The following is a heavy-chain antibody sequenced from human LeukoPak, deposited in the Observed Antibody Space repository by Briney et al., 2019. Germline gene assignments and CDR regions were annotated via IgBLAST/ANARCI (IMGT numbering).Heavy chain of an antibody. D-gene: IGHD6-19*01. J-gene: IGHJ4*02. CDR2: IVVGSGNT. CDR3: AAGLAVAGTEPFDY. V-gene: IGHV1-58*01. Sequence: SVTVSCKASGFTFTSSAVQWVRQARGQRLEWIGWIVVGSGNTNYAQKFQERVTITRDMSTSTAYMELSSLRSEDTAVYYCAAGLAVAGTEPFDYWGQGTLVTVSS. CDR1: GFTFTSSA.